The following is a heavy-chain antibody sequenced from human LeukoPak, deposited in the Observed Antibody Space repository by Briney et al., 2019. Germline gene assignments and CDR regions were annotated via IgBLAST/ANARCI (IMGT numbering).Heavy chain of an antibody. J-gene: IGHJ4*02. CDR3: ARDNYYDSSGYPDY. D-gene: IGHD3-22*01. CDR2: ISYDGSNK. V-gene: IGHV3-30-3*01. CDR1: GFTFSSYA. Sequence: PGGSLRLSCAASGFTFSSYAMHWVRQAPGKGLEWVAVISYDGSNKYYADSVKGRFTISRDNSKNTLYLQMNSPRAEDTAVYYCARDNYYDSSGYPDYWGQGTLVTVSS.